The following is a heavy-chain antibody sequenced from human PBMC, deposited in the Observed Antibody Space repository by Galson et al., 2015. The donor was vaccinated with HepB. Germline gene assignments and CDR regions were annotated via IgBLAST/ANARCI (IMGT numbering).Heavy chain of an antibody. Sequence: SLRLSCAASGFTFSYYAMHWVRQAPGKGLEWVALISFDGSSEYYADSVKGRFSISRDNSRNTVYLQMNSLRPEDTAVYYCARDMGGQNDAFDVWGQGTMVTVS. V-gene: IGHV3-30*04. CDR1: GFTFSYYA. J-gene: IGHJ3*01. CDR2: ISFDGSSE. CDR3: ARDMGGQNDAFDV. D-gene: IGHD3-16*01.